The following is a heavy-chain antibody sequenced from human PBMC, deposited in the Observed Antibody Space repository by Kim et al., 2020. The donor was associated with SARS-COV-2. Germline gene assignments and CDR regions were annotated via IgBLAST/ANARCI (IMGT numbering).Heavy chain of an antibody. Sequence: GGSLRLSCAASGFSFSSFAMSWVRQAPGKGLEWVSTISDGAGSTYYADSVKGRFTISRDNSKSTLYLQMNSLRAADTAIYYCARTYFGVRYYFDYWGQGTLVTVSS. CDR2: ISDGAGST. CDR3: ARTYFGVRYYFDY. CDR1: GFSFSSFA. D-gene: IGHD3-3*01. J-gene: IGHJ4*02. V-gene: IGHV3-23*01.